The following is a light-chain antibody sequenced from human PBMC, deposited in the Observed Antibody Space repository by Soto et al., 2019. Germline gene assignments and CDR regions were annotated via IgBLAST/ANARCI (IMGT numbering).Light chain of an antibody. Sequence: QSVLTQSSSASASLGSSVTLTCTLSSGHSSDIIAWHQQQPGKAPRYLMKLEGSGSYNKGSGVPDRFSGSSSGADRYLTISNLQFEDEADYYCETWVSNCVMFGGGTKLTVL. CDR3: ETWVSNCVM. CDR1: SGHSSDI. V-gene: IGLV4-60*02. CDR2: LEGSGSY. J-gene: IGLJ3*02.